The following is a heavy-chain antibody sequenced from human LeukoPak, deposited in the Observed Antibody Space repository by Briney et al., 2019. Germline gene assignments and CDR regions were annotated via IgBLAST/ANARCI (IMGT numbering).Heavy chain of an antibody. J-gene: IGHJ3*02. CDR2: ISSSSSYI. V-gene: IGHV3-21*01. CDR3: ARDLSYCGGDCYGHDALAI. D-gene: IGHD2-21*02. CDR1: GFTFSSYS. Sequence: GGSLRLSCAASGFTFSSYSMNWVRQAPGKGLEWVSSISSSSSYIYYEDSVKGRFTISRDNAKDSLYLQMNSLRAEDTAVYYCARDLSYCGGDCYGHDALAIWGQGTMLTVSS.